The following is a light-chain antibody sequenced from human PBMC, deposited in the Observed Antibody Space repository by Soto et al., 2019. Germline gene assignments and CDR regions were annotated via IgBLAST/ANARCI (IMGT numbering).Light chain of an antibody. J-gene: IGKJ4*02. CDR3: QHRSSWPIT. CDR1: QSVSSY. CDR2: DAS. Sequence: EIVLTQSPATLSLSPGERATLSCRASQSVSSYLVWYQQKPGQAPRLLIYDASNRATGIPARFSGSGSGTDFTLTISSLEPEYFAVYYCQHRSSWPITFGGGTKVEIK. V-gene: IGKV3-11*01.